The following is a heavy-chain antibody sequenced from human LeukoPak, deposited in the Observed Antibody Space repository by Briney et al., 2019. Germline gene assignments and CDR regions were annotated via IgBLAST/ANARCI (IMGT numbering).Heavy chain of an antibody. CDR1: GFTFSSYS. V-gene: IGHV3-23*01. D-gene: IGHD3-10*01. J-gene: IGHJ4*02. CDR2: ISGSGGST. CDR3: AREYGSGSYYYDY. Sequence: TGGSLRLSCAASGFTFSSYSMNWVRQAPGKGLEWVSAISGSGGSTYYADSVKGRFTISRDNSKSTLYLQMNSLRAEDTAVYYCAREYGSGSYYYDYWGQGTRVTVSS.